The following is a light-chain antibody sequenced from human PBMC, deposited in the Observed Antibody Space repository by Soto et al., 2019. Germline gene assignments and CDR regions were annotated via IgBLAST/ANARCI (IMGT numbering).Light chain of an antibody. Sequence: EIVLTQSPGTLSLSPGERATLSCRASQSVSSSYLAWYQQKPGQAPRLLIYGASSRATGIPDRFSGSGSATDFTLTISRLEPEDSAVYYCQQYGSSFGQGTKVEIK. J-gene: IGKJ1*01. CDR3: QQYGSS. V-gene: IGKV3-20*01. CDR1: QSVSSSY. CDR2: GAS.